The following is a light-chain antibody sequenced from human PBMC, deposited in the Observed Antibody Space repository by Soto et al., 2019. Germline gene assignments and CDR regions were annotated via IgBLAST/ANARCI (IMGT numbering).Light chain of an antibody. CDR1: QSVSSSY. V-gene: IGKV3-20*01. Sequence: EIMLTQSPGTLSLSPGERATLSCSASQSVSSSYLAWYHQKPGQAPRLLIYGASSRATGIPDRFSGSGSGTDFTLTISRLEPEDFAVYYCQQYGSSPFTFGGGTKVEIK. J-gene: IGKJ4*01. CDR2: GAS. CDR3: QQYGSSPFT.